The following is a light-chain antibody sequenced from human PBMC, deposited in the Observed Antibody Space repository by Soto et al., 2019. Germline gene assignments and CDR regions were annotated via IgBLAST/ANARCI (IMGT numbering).Light chain of an antibody. V-gene: IGLV1-51*01. CDR2: DNN. CDR3: GTWDSSLRGV. J-gene: IGLJ2*01. CDR1: SSNIGNNY. Sequence: QSVLTQPPSVSAAPGQKVTISCSGSSSNIGNNYVSWYQQLPGTAPKLLIYDNNKRPSGIPDRFSGSKSGTSATLGITGHQTGDEADYYCGTWDSSLRGVLGGGTKLTVL.